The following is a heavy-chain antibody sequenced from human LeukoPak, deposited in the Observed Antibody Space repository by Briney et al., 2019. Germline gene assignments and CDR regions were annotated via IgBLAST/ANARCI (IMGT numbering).Heavy chain of an antibody. CDR2: INHSGST. Sequence: SETLSLTCAVYGGSFSVYYWSWIRQPPGEGLEWIGEINHSGSTNYNPSLKSRVTISVDTSKTQFSLKLSSVTAADTAVYYCAREGSSGYYIDYWGQGTLVTVSS. CDR3: AREGSSGYYIDY. CDR1: GGSFSVYY. V-gene: IGHV4-34*01. J-gene: IGHJ4*02. D-gene: IGHD3-22*01.